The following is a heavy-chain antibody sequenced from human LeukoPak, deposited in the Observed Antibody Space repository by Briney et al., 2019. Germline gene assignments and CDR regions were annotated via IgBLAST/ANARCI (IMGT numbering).Heavy chain of an antibody. J-gene: IGHJ1*01. CDR1: GFTFSSYS. Sequence: GGSLRLSCAASGFTFSSYSMNWVRQAPGKGLEWVSGIRGNGVTTYYADSVKGRFTISRDNSKNTLYLQMSSLGAEDTAVYFCAKDDAWGRYQDWGQGTLVTVSS. CDR2: IRGNGVTT. CDR3: AKDDAWGRYQD. V-gene: IGHV3-23*01. D-gene: IGHD3-16*01.